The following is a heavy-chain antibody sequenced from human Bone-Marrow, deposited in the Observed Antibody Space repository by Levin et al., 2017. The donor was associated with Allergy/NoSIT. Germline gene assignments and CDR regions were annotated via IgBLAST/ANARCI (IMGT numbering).Heavy chain of an antibody. CDR3: AKAGDYYGSGSFSRFDP. D-gene: IGHD3-10*01. J-gene: IGHJ5*02. V-gene: IGHV3-23*01. CDR2: ISGNNDIT. Sequence: LSLTCAASGFTFSSYAMTWVRQAPGKGLEWVSIISGNNDITSYADSVKGRFTISRDNSKKTLYLQMNSLRVEDTAVYYCAKAGDYYGSGSFSRFDPWGQGTLVTVSS. CDR1: GFTFSSYA.